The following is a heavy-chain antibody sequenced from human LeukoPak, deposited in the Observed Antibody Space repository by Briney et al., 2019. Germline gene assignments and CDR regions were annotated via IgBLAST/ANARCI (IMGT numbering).Heavy chain of an antibody. J-gene: IGHJ3*02. Sequence: PGGSLRLSCAASGFIFSSYAINWVRQAPGRGLEWVSVIRGSGETTYYADSVKGRFAISRDNSKNTLYLQMNSLRAEDTAVYYCAKGRYYDSGNAFDIWGQGTVVTVSS. D-gene: IGHD3-9*01. CDR3: AKGRYYDSGNAFDI. CDR2: IRGSGETT. CDR1: GFIFSSYA. V-gene: IGHV3-23*01.